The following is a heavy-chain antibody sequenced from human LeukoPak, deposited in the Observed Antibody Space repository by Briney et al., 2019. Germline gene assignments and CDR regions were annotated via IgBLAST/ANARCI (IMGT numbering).Heavy chain of an antibody. CDR3: ARESEGLEIIFGRPRKGETRYFDY. CDR2: IYYSGST. V-gene: IGHV4-59*01. Sequence: SETLSLSCSVSGGSISNDYWKWIRQPPGKGLEWIGNIYYSGSTNYNPSLKSRVTISVDTSKNQLSLKLSSMTAADTAVYYCARESEGLEIIFGRPRKGETRYFDYWGQGTLVTVSS. J-gene: IGHJ4*02. D-gene: IGHD3-16*01. CDR1: GGSISNDY.